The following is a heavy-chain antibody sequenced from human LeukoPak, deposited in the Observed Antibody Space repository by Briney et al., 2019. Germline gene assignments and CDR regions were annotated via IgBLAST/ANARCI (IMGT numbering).Heavy chain of an antibody. CDR3: ARISGSPGYYFDY. D-gene: IGHD5-12*01. CDR2: IYYSGTT. V-gene: IGHV4-39*07. J-gene: IGHJ4*02. Sequence: SETLSLTCSVSGGSITDTDYYWAWIRQPPGKGLEWIANIYYSGTTYYNPSLKSRVTISVDTSKNQFSLKLSSVTAADTAVYYCARISGSPGYYFDYWGQGTLVTVSS. CDR1: GGSITDTDYY.